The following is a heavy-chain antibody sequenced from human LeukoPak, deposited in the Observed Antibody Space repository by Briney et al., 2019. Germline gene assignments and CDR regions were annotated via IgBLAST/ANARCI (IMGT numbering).Heavy chain of an antibody. Sequence: GRSLRLSCAASGFTFSSYGVHWVRQAPGKGLEWVAVIWYDGSNKYYADSVKGRFTISRDNSKNTLYLQMNSLRAEDTAVYYCARDDYGGNSIFDYWGQGTLVTVSS. CDR2: IWYDGSNK. J-gene: IGHJ4*02. V-gene: IGHV3-33*01. D-gene: IGHD4-23*01. CDR1: GFTFSSYG. CDR3: ARDDYGGNSIFDY.